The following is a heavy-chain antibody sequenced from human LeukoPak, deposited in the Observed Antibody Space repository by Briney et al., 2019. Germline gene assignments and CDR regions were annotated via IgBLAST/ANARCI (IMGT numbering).Heavy chain of an antibody. CDR1: GFTFDDYA. Sequence: GRSLRLSCAASGFTFDDYAMHWVRQAPGKGLEWVSGISWNSGSIGYADSVKGRFTISRDNAKNSLYLQMNSLRAEDMALYYCAKGSYSNYVRMEIDYWAREPWSPSPQ. J-gene: IGHJ4*02. V-gene: IGHV3-9*03. CDR2: ISWNSGSI. D-gene: IGHD4-11*01. CDR3: AKGSYSNYVRMEIDY.